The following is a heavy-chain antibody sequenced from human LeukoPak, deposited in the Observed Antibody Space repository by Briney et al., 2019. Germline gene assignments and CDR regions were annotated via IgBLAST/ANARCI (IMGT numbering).Heavy chain of an antibody. V-gene: IGHV1-2*02. CDR1: GYTFTDYY. Sequence: ASVKVSCKASGYTFTDYYMHWVRQAPGQGLEWMGWINPNSGGTNYAQKFQGRVTMTRDTSISTAYMELSRLRSDDTAVYYCATSQWELVAEYFQHWGQGTLVTVSS. D-gene: IGHD1-26*01. CDR2: INPNSGGT. J-gene: IGHJ1*01. CDR3: ATSQWELVAEYFQH.